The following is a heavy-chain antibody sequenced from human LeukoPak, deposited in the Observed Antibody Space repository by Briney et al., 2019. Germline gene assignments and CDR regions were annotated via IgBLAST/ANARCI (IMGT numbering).Heavy chain of an antibody. Sequence: ASVKVSCKASGYTFTGYYMHWVRQAPGQGLEWMGWSNPNSGGTNYAQKFQGRVTMTRDTPISTAYMELSRLRSDDTAVCYCARVRAAGTGNDAFDIWGQGTMVTVSS. CDR1: GYTFTGYY. CDR3: ARVRAAGTGNDAFDI. CDR2: SNPNSGGT. V-gene: IGHV1-2*02. J-gene: IGHJ3*02. D-gene: IGHD1-1*01.